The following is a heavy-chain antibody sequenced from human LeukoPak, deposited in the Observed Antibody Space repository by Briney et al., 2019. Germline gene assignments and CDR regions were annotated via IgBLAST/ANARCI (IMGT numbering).Heavy chain of an antibody. CDR1: GYTFTSYG. D-gene: IGHD3-22*01. CDR3: AKGVSHYYDGSGFDY. J-gene: IGHJ4*02. CDR2: INTNTGNP. Sequence: GASVKVSCKASGYTFTSYGISWVRQAPGQGLEWMGWINTNTGNPTYAQGFTGRFVFSLDTSVSTAYLQISSLKAEDTALYYCAKGVSHYYDGSGFDYWGQGTLVTVSS. V-gene: IGHV7-4-1*02.